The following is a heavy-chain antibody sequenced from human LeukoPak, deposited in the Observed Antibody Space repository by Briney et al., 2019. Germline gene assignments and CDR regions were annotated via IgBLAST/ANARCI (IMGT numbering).Heavy chain of an antibody. Sequence: REATVKVSCKASGYTFTGYYMHWVRRAPGQGLEWMGWINPNSGGTNYAQKFQGRVTMTRDTSISTAYMELSRLRSDDTAVYYCARNDYGDQLDYWGQGTLVTVSS. CDR1: GYTFTGYY. D-gene: IGHD4-17*01. CDR2: INPNSGGT. V-gene: IGHV1-2*02. J-gene: IGHJ4*02. CDR3: ARNDYGDQLDY.